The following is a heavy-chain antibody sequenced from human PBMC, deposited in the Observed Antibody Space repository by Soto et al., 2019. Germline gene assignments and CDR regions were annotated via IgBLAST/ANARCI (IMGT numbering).Heavy chain of an antibody. D-gene: IGHD5-12*01. CDR3: ASTTYSAYEKLGY. V-gene: IGHV3-66*01. Sequence: EVQLVESGGGLVQPGGSLRLSCAASGFTVSTNYMSWVRQAPGKGLEWVSFIHSGGSTYYADSVKGRFTISKDNSKNTLYLQMNSLRAEDTAVYYCASTTYSAYEKLGYWGQGTLVTVSS. CDR1: GFTVSTNY. J-gene: IGHJ4*02. CDR2: IHSGGST.